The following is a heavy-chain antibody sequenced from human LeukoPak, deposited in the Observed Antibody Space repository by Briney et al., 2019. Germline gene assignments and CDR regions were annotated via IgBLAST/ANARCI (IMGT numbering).Heavy chain of an antibody. D-gene: IGHD2-21*02. CDR2: IDYSGST. J-gene: IGHJ6*03. CDR1: GGSISSTTYY. CDR3: ARADRWGPDYYYYYMDV. Sequence: SETLSLTCTVSGGSISSTTYYWGWIRQPPGKGLEWIGSIDYSGSTYYNPSLKSRVTISVDTSNNRFSLKLSSVTAADTAVYYCARADRWGPDYYYYYMDVWGKGTTVTVSS. V-gene: IGHV4-39*02.